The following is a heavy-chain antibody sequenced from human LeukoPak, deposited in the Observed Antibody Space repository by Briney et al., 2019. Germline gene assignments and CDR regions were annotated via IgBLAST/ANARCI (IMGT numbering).Heavy chain of an antibody. J-gene: IGHJ4*02. D-gene: IGHD3-22*01. CDR2: IRYDGSNK. CDR1: GFTVSSNY. Sequence: PGGSLRLSCAASGFTVSSNYMSWVRQAPGKGLEWVTFIRYDGSNKYYADSVKGRFTISRDNSKNTLNLHMNSLRAEDTAVYYCAKDPTHYRVWDYYETIGLSYWGQGTLVTVSS. V-gene: IGHV3-30*02. CDR3: AKDPTHYRVWDYYETIGLSY.